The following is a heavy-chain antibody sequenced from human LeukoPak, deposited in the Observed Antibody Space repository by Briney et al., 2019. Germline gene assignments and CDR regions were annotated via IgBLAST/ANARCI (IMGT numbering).Heavy chain of an antibody. J-gene: IGHJ5*02. CDR3: ARDAYYGSGSYYPSP. D-gene: IGHD3-10*01. Sequence: ASVKVSCKASGYTFTSYGISWVRQAPGQGFEWMGWISAYNGNTNYAQKLQGRVTMTTDTSTSTAYMELRSLRSDDTAVYYCARDAYYGSGSYYPSPWGQGTLVTVSS. CDR1: GYTFTSYG. CDR2: ISAYNGNT. V-gene: IGHV1-18*04.